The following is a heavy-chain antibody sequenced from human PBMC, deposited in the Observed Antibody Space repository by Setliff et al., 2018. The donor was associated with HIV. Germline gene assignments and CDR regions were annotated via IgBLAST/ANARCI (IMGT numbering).Heavy chain of an antibody. Sequence: PSETLSLTCTVYGGSFSGYYWTWIRQPPGKGLEFIGEMNHRGVIKYLSSLKSRVTMAVDTSKKQFSLKLKSVTAADTAVYHCAREREAWSAYDSWGQGTLVTVSS. CDR2: MNHRGVI. D-gene: IGHD3-3*01. CDR1: GGSFSGYY. V-gene: IGHV4-34*01. J-gene: IGHJ5*02. CDR3: AREREAWSAYDS.